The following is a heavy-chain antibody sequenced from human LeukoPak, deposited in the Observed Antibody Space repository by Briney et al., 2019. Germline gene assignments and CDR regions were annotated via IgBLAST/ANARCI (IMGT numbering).Heavy chain of an antibody. J-gene: IGHJ5*02. CDR1: GGSISSYY. Sequence: SETLSLTCTVSGGSISSYYWSWIRQPAGKGLEWIGRIYTSGSTNYNPSLKSRVTMSVDTSKNQFSLKLSSVTAADTAVYYCAGRYCSSTSCSSWFDPWGQGTLVTVSS. V-gene: IGHV4-4*07. CDR2: IYTSGST. CDR3: AGRYCSSTSCSSWFDP. D-gene: IGHD2-2*01.